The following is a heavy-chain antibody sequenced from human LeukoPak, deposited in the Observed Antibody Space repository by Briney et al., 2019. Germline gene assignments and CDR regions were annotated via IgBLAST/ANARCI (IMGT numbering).Heavy chain of an antibody. CDR3: AGGLRGYSYGMDALGP. J-gene: IGHJ5*02. CDR1: GYTFTSYG. V-gene: IGHV1-18*01. Sequence: ASVKVSCKASGYTFTSYGISWVRQAPGQGLEWMGWISAYNGNTNYAQKLQGRVTMTTDTSTSTAYMELRSLRSDDTAVYYCAGGLRGYSYGMDALGPWGQGTLVTVSS. CDR2: ISAYNGNT. D-gene: IGHD5-18*01.